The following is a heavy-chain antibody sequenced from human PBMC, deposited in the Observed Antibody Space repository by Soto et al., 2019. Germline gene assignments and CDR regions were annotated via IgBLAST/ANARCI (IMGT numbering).Heavy chain of an antibody. Sequence: GESLKISCKGSGYSFTSYWISWVRQMPGKGLEWMGRIDPSDSYTNYSPSFQGHVTISADKSISTAYLQWSSLKASDTAMYYCATLTTVTDYYYYGMDVWGQGTTVTVSS. J-gene: IGHJ6*02. CDR3: ATLTTVTDYYYYGMDV. D-gene: IGHD4-17*01. V-gene: IGHV5-10-1*01. CDR1: GYSFTSYW. CDR2: IDPSDSYT.